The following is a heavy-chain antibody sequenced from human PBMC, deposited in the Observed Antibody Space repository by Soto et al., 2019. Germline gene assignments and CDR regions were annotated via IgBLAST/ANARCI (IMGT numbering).Heavy chain of an antibody. J-gene: IGHJ3*02. Sequence: SLRLSCTASGFTFGDYAMSWFRQAPGKGLEWVGFIRSKAYGGTTEYAASVKGRFTISRDDSKSIAYLQMNSLKTEDTAVYYCTPTDYDILTGYTHSDAFDIWGQGTMVTVSS. CDR3: TPTDYDILTGYTHSDAFDI. CDR1: GFTFGDYA. D-gene: IGHD3-9*01. V-gene: IGHV3-49*03. CDR2: IRSKAYGGTT.